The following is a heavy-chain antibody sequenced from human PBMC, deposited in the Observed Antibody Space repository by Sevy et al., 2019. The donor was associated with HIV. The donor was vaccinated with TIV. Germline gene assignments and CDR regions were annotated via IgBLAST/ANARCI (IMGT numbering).Heavy chain of an antibody. Sequence: GGSLRLSCAASGFTFSDYGMHWVRQAPGKGLEWVAVIWSDGSNKYYGDSVKGRFTISRESSKNTLFLQMNSRRVDDTAEYYCAREERSGTTTSFDYWGQGALVTVSS. J-gene: IGHJ4*02. V-gene: IGHV3-33*01. CDR2: IWSDGSNK. D-gene: IGHD1-7*01. CDR3: AREERSGTTTSFDY. CDR1: GFTFSDYG.